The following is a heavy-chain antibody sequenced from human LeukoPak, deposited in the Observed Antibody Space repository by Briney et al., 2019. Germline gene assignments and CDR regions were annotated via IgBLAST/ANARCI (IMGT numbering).Heavy chain of an antibody. J-gene: IGHJ4*02. Sequence: GGSLRLSCAASGFTFSSYAMSWVRQAPGKGLGWVSAISGSGGSTYYADSVKGRFTISRDNSKNTLYLQMNSLRAEDTAVYYCAKHLDYYGSGSFDYWGQGTLVTVSS. CDR2: ISGSGGST. D-gene: IGHD3-10*01. V-gene: IGHV3-23*01. CDR3: AKHLDYYGSGSFDY. CDR1: GFTFSSYA.